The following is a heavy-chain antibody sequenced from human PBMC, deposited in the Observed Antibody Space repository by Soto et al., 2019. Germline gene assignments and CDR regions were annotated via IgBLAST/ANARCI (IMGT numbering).Heavy chain of an antibody. D-gene: IGHD6-13*01. CDR3: ARTPASGTLDP. CDR1: VDIVSSNSAA. Sequence: SQTLSLTCAISVDIVSSNSAAWNCIRQSPSRGLEWLGRTYYRSKWYNDYALSVKSRITINPDTSKNQFSLQLNSVTPEDTAVYYCARTPASGTLDPWGQGTLVTVSS. J-gene: IGHJ5*02. V-gene: IGHV6-1*01. CDR2: TYYRSKWYN.